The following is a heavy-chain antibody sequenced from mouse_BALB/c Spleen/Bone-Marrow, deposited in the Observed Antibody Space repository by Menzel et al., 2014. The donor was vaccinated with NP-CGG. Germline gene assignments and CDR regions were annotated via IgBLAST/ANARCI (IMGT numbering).Heavy chain of an antibody. J-gene: IGHJ3*01. D-gene: IGHD1-1*01. CDR1: GYSFAGYT. CDR3: AREGYGSSYGFAY. Sequence: EVQLQQSGPELVKPGASMKISCKASGYSFAGYTMNWVKQSHGRNLEWIGLINPYNGGSSYNQKFKGKATLTVDKSSSTAYMELLSLTSEDSAVYYCAREGYGSSYGFAYWGQGTLVTVSA. V-gene: IGHV1-18*01. CDR2: INPYNGGS.